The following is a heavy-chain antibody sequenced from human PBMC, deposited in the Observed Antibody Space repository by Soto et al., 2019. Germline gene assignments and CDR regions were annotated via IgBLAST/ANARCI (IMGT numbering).Heavy chain of an antibody. CDR2: IGGSGGRS. CDR3: AKDPLH. J-gene: IGHJ4*02. Sequence: GGSLRLSCAASGFXXXXXXXXXXXQAPGKGLEWVSAIGGSGGRSSYADSVKGRFTISRDNSKNTLYLQMNSLRAEDTAVYYCAKDPLHWGQGTLVTVSS. CDR1: GFXXXXXX. V-gene: IGHV3-23*01.